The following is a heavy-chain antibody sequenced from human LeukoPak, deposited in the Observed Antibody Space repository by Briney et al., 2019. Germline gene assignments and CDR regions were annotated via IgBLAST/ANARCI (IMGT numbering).Heavy chain of an antibody. Sequence: GGSLRLSCAASGFTLSSYGMHWVRQAPGKGLEWVAVIWYGGSNKYYADSVKGRFTISRDNSKNTLYLQMNSLRAEDTAVYYCAKGGSSWPGGVDYWGQGTLVTVSS. CDR3: AKGGSSWPGGVDY. CDR2: IWYGGSNK. D-gene: IGHD6-13*01. CDR1: GFTLSSYG. J-gene: IGHJ4*02. V-gene: IGHV3-30*02.